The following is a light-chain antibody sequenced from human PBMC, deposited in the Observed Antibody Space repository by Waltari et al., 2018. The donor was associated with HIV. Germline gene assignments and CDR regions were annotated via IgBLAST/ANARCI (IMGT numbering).Light chain of an antibody. Sequence: QAALTQPPPASGTPGPTGNIACTDSTCNNGGNTVNWYQQPPGTAPKLLIYNYHHQPSGVPDRFSFSESGTSASLALSVLQSEAEADSYCASWADSLNGVVFGGGTKLTVL. J-gene: IGLJ2*01. V-gene: IGLV1-44*01. CDR2: NYH. CDR1: TCNNGGNT. CDR3: ASWADSLNGVV.